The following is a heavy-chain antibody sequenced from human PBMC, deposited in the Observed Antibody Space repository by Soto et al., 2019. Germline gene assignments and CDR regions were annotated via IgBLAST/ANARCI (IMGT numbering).Heavy chain of an antibody. Sequence: QVQLVESGGGVVQPGRSLRLSCAASGFTFSSYGMHWVRQAPGKGLEWVAVIWYDGSNKYYADSVKGRFTISRDNSKNTLYLQMNSLRAEDTAVYYCARAPYYYDSSGVNNWFDPWGQGTLVTVSS. CDR1: GFTFSSYG. CDR3: ARAPYYYDSSGVNNWFDP. CDR2: IWYDGSNK. D-gene: IGHD3-22*01. V-gene: IGHV3-33*01. J-gene: IGHJ5*02.